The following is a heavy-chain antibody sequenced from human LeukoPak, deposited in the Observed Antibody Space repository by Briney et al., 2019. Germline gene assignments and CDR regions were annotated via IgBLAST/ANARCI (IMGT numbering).Heavy chain of an antibody. J-gene: IGHJ5*02. CDR3: ARGSYDFWSGYFTFDP. CDR2: MSPNSGDT. V-gene: IGHV1-8*01. Sequence: ASVKVSCTASGYTFTSYDFNWVRQATGQRPEWMGWMSPNSGDTGYAQKFQDRVTMTRNTSISTAYMELSSLRSDDTAVYYCARGSYDFWSGYFTFDPWGQGTLVTVSS. CDR1: GYTFTSYD. D-gene: IGHD3-3*01.